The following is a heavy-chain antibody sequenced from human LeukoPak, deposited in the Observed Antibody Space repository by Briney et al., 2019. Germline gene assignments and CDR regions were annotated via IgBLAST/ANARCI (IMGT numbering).Heavy chain of an antibody. D-gene: IGHD6-6*01. CDR1: GGSISSYY. CDR3: ARDLEYSSSPGWFDP. CDR2: IYYSGST. V-gene: IGHV4-59*01. J-gene: IGHJ5*02. Sequence: SETLSLTCTVSGGSISSYYWSWIRQPPGKGLEWIGYIYYSGSTNYNPSHKSRVTISVDTSKNQFSLKLSSVTAADTAVYYCARDLEYSSSPGWFDPWGQGTLVTVSS.